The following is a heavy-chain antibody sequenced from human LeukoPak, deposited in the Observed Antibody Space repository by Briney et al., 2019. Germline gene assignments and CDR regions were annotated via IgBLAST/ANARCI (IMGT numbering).Heavy chain of an antibody. J-gene: IGHJ4*02. Sequence: PGGSLRLSCAASGFTFSSYSMNWVRQAPGKGLEWVSSISSSSYIYYADSVKGRFTISRDNAKNSLYLQMNSLRAEDAAVYYCARDAPGYWGQGTLVTVSS. CDR2: ISSSSYI. V-gene: IGHV3-21*01. CDR1: GFTFSSYS. CDR3: ARDAPGY.